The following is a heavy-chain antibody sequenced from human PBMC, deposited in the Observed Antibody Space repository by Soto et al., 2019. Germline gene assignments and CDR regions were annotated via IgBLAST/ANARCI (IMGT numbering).Heavy chain of an antibody. D-gene: IGHD3-16*01. V-gene: IGHV4-59*01. CDR2: IYYSGST. CDR3: ARMRPGEYFDY. CDR1: GGSISSYY. Sequence: SETLSLTCTVSGGSISSYYWSWIRQPPGKGLEWIGYIYYSGSTNYNPSLKSRVTISVDTSKNQFSLKLSSVTAADTAVYYCARMRPGEYFDYWGQGTLVTVSS. J-gene: IGHJ4*02.